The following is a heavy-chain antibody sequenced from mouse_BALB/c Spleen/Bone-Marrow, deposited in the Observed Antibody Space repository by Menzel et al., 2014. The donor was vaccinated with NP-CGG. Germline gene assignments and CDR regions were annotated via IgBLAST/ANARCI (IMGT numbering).Heavy chain of an antibody. CDR2: INSNGGSP. Sequence: EVMLGESGGGLVQPGGSLKLSCAASGLTFSSYVVSWVRQSPDKKLEFVATINSNGGSPYYPDSVKGRFTISRDNAKNTIYLQMSSLKSEDTAMYYCARDDGFYGLDRWGQGTSVTVSS. J-gene: IGHJ4*01. V-gene: IGHV5-6-3*01. D-gene: IGHD1-1*01. CDR1: GLTFSSYV. CDR3: ARDDGFYGLDR.